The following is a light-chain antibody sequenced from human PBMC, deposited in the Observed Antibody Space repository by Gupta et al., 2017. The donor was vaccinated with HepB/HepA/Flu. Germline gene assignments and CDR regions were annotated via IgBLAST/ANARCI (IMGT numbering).Light chain of an antibody. V-gene: IGLV1-44*01. Sequence: QSVLTQPPSASGTPGQRVTISCSGSSSNIGGKSVNWYQQVPRTAPKLLIYSNSLRPSGVPDRFSGSKSGTSAPLAINGLQSEDEADYYCAAWDDRLSAWVFGGGTKLTVL. CDR1: SSNIGGKS. CDR3: AAWDDRLSAWV. CDR2: SNS. J-gene: IGLJ3*02.